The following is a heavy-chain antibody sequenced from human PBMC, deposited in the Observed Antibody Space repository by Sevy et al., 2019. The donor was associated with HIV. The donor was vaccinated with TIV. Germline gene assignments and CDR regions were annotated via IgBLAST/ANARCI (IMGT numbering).Heavy chain of an antibody. Sequence: SETLSLTCTVSGGSISSYYWSWIRQPPGKGLEWIGYIYYSGSTNYNPSLKSRVTISVDTSKNQFSLKLSSVTAADTAVYYCARSALYYYGSGYSNYYYYGMDVWGLGTTVTVSS. CDR3: ARSALYYYGSGYSNYYYYGMDV. V-gene: IGHV4-59*01. CDR2: IYYSGST. J-gene: IGHJ6*02. D-gene: IGHD3-10*01. CDR1: GGSISSYY.